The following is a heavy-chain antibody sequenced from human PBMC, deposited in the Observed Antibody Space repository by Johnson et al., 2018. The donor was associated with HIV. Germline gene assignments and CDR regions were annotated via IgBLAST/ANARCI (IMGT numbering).Heavy chain of an antibody. V-gene: IGHV3-30*18. CDR3: AKDYGWLINSPDAFDI. J-gene: IGHJ3*02. Sequence: QVQLVESGGGVVQPGRSLRLSCAASGFTFSNYGMAWVRQAPGKGLEWVTVISFAGVKKYYADSVKGRFTVSRDISTGTVYLQMNSLRAEDTAVYYCAKDYGWLINSPDAFDIWGQGTMVTVSS. CDR2: ISFAGVKK. D-gene: IGHD6-19*01. CDR1: GFTFSNYG.